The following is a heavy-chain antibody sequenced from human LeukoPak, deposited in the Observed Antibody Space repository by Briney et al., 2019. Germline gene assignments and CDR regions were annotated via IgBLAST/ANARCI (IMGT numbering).Heavy chain of an antibody. J-gene: IGHJ4*02. CDR3: ARDRGVPRNSGGIGY. Sequence: PGGSLRLSCTASGFTFSSYSMNWVRQAPGKGLEWVSYISSSSSTIYYADSVKGRFTISRDNAKNSLYLQMNSLRAEDTAVYYCARDRGVPRNSGGIGYWGQGTLVTVSS. V-gene: IGHV3-48*04. D-gene: IGHD2-15*01. CDR2: ISSSSSTI. CDR1: GFTFSSYS.